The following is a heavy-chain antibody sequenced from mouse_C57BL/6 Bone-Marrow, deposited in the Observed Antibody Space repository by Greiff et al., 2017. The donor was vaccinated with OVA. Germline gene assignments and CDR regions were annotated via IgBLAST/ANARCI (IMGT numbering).Heavy chain of an antibody. J-gene: IGHJ1*03. V-gene: IGHV2-2*01. Sequence: VKLVESGPGLVQPSQSLSITCTVSGFSLTSYGVHWVRQSPGKGLEWLGVIWSGGSTDYNAAFISRLSISKDNSKSQVFFKMNSLQADDTAIYYCASHYDADWYFDVWGTGTTVTVSS. CDR3: ASHYDADWYFDV. D-gene: IGHD1-2*01. CDR1: GFSLTSYG. CDR2: IWSGGST.